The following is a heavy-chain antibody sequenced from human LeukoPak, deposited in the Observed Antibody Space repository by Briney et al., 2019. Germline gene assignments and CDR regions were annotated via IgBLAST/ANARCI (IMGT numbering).Heavy chain of an antibody. CDR3: AKGGDDYGGKRGAFDI. J-gene: IGHJ3*02. Sequence: GGSLRLSCAASGFTFSSYAMSWVRQAPGKGLEWVSAISGSGGSTYYADSVKGRFTISRDNSKNTLYLQMNSLRAEDTAVYYCAKGGDDYGGKRGAFDIWGQGTMVTVSS. D-gene: IGHD4-23*01. CDR1: GFTFSSYA. CDR2: ISGSGGST. V-gene: IGHV3-23*01.